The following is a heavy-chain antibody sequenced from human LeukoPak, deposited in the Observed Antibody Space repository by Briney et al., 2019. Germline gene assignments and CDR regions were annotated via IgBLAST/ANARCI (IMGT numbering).Heavy chain of an antibody. CDR2: IYYSGST. CDR3: ARQRITMVRGVRVFSGFDY. J-gene: IGHJ4*02. Sequence: PSETLSLTCTVSGGSISSSSYYWGWIRQPPGKGLEWIGSIYYSGSTYYNPSLKSRVTISVDTSKNQFSLKLSSVTAADTAVYYCARQRITMVRGVRVFSGFDYWGQGTLVTVSS. CDR1: GGSISSSSYY. V-gene: IGHV4-39*01. D-gene: IGHD3-10*01.